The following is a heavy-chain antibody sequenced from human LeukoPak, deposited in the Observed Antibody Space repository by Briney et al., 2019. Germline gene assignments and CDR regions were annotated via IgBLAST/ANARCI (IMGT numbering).Heavy chain of an antibody. Sequence: GGSLRLSCEGSGFTFGDYGMSRVRHAPGKGPEWVAGISWNSDSTGYPDSVKGRFTISRDNAKNSLFLQMDSLRVEDTAFYYCARDRQGITGTEWFDPWGQGILVTVSS. V-gene: IGHV3-20*04. D-gene: IGHD1-20*01. J-gene: IGHJ5*02. CDR2: ISWNSDST. CDR3: ARDRQGITGTEWFDP. CDR1: GFTFGDYG.